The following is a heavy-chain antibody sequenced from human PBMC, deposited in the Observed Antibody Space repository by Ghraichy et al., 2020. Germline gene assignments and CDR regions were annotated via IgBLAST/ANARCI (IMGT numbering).Heavy chain of an antibody. CDR2: INAGSGYT. CDR1: GYTFTSHA. J-gene: IGHJ6*02. CDR3: AREGYRYAMDV. V-gene: IGHV1-3*01. Sequence: ASVKVSCKASGYTFTSHAMPWVLQAPVQSLEWMGWINAGSGYTKYSQKFQGRVTITRDTSASTAYMDLSSLRSEDTAVYYCAREGYRYAMDVWGQGTTVTVTS. D-gene: IGHD1-1*01.